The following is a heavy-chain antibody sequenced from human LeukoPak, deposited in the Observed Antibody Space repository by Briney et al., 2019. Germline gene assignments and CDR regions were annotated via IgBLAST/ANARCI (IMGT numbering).Heavy chain of an antibody. CDR1: GFTFRNYG. J-gene: IGHJ3*02. D-gene: IGHD3-9*01. V-gene: IGHV3-30*18. CDR3: AKVRYFGPSAFDI. Sequence: RGSLRLSCAASGFTFRNYGMHWVRQAPGKGLDWVAVISYDGSNKYYADSVKGRFTISRDNSKNTLYLQMNGLRAEDTAVYYCAKVRYFGPSAFDIWGQGTMVTVSS. CDR2: ISYDGSNK.